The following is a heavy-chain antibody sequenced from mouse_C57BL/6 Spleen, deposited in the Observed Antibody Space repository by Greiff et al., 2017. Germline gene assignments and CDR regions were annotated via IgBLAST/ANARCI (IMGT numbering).Heavy chain of an antibody. CDR3: ARDYYGSSYYFDY. J-gene: IGHJ2*01. D-gene: IGHD1-1*01. Sequence: EVKLQESGGGLVKPGGSLKLSCAASGFTFSSYAMSWVRQTPEKRLEWVATISDGGSYTYYPDNVKGRFTISRDNAKNNLYLQMSHLTSEDTAMYYCARDYYGSSYYFDYWGQGTTLTVSS. CDR2: ISDGGSYT. V-gene: IGHV5-4*01. CDR1: GFTFSSYA.